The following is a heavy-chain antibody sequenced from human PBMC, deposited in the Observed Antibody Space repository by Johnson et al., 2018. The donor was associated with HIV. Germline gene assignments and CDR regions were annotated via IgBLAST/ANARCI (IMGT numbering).Heavy chain of an antibody. V-gene: IGHV3-9*01. CDR1: GFTFDDYA. CDR2: ISWNSGSI. D-gene: IGHD1-7*01. Sequence: VQLVESGGGLVQPGRSLRLSCAASGFTFDDYAMHWVRQAPGKGLEWVSGISWNSGSIDYADSVKGRFTISRDNAKNSLYLQMNSLRPEDTALDYCARWATGTTADALDIWGQGTMVTVSS. J-gene: IGHJ3*02. CDR3: ARWATGTTADALDI.